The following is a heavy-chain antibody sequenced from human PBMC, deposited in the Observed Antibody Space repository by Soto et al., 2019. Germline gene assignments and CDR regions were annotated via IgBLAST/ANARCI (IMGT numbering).Heavy chain of an antibody. J-gene: IGHJ6*02. V-gene: IGHV4-59*01. Sequence: QVQLQESGPGLVKPSETLSLTCTVSGGTISRNYWSWIRQPPGKGLEWIGYMYNTGSTVYNPSFKSRVSISVDTSKNQFSLKLNCVTAADTAVYSCARDLWCYCGTDGYPLDVWGQGTTVTVSS. CDR3: ARDLWCYCGTDGYPLDV. CDR1: GGTISRNY. CDR2: MYNTGST. D-gene: IGHD2-21*02.